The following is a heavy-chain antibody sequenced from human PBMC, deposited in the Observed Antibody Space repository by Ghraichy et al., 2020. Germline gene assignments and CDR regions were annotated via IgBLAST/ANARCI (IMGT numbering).Heavy chain of an antibody. CDR3: ARVRVGAELLWFRELSTPFDY. CDR1: GYTFTGYY. J-gene: IGHJ4*02. CDR2: INPNSGGT. D-gene: IGHD3-10*01. V-gene: IGHV1-2*06. Sequence: ASVKVSCKASGYTFTGYYMHWVRQAPGQGLEWMGRINPNSGGTNYAQKFQGRVTMTRDTSISTAYMELSRLRSDDTAVYYCARVRVGAELLWFRELSTPFDYWGQGTLVTVSS.